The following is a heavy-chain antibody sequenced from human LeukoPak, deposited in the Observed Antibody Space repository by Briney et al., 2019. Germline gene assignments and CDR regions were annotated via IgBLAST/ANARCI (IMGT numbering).Heavy chain of an antibody. CDR2: ISAYNGNT. V-gene: IGHV1-18*01. D-gene: IGHD3-3*01. CDR1: GYTFTSYG. CDR3: ARGGKITYYDFWSGYLSFDY. Sequence: ASVKVSCKASGYTFTSYGISWVRQAPGQGLEWMGWISAYNGNTNYAQKLQGRVTMTTDTSTSTAYMELRSLRSDDTAVYYCARGGKITYYDFWSGYLSFDYWGQGTLVTVSS. J-gene: IGHJ4*02.